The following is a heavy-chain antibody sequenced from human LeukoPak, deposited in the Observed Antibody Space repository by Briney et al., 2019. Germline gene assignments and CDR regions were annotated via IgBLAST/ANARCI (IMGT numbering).Heavy chain of an antibody. CDR1: VYTFTGYY. V-gene: IGHV1-2*02. CDR3: ARDLGSLVVPAATPDY. CDR2: INPNSGGT. D-gene: IGHD2-2*01. J-gene: IGHJ4*02. Sequence: GASVKVSCKASVYTFTGYYMHWVRQAPGQGLEWMGWINPNSGGTNYAQKFQGRVTMTRDTSISTAYMELSRLRSDDTAVYYCARDLGSLVVPAATPDYWGQGTLVTVSS.